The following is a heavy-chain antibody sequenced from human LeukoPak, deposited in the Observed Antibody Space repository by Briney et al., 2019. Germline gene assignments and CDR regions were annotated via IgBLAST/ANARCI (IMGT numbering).Heavy chain of an antibody. CDR3: AKGHSGYANYFDY. CDR1: GFTFSSYS. J-gene: IGHJ4*02. CDR2: IRYDGSNK. Sequence: PGGSLRLSCAASGFTFSSYSMHWVRQAPGKGLEWVAFIRYDGSNKYYADSVKGRFTISRDNSKNTLYLQMNSLRAEDTAVYYCAKGHSGYANYFDYWGQGTLVTVSS. D-gene: IGHD5-12*01. V-gene: IGHV3-30*02.